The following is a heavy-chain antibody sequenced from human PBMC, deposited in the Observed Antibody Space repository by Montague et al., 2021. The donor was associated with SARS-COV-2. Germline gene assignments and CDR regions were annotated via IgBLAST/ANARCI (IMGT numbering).Heavy chain of an antibody. D-gene: IGHD3-3*01. CDR2: MYYNGRT. J-gene: IGHJ4*02. V-gene: IGHV4-59*01. CDR1: GGSIRSYY. CDR3: ARFWSGYVDK. Sequence: SETLSLTCSFSGGSIRSYYWSWIRLPPGTALEWLGNMYYNGRTTHNPSLKSRVTISVDTSRSQFSLRLTSVTAADTAVYFCARFWSGYVDKWSQGTLVTVSS.